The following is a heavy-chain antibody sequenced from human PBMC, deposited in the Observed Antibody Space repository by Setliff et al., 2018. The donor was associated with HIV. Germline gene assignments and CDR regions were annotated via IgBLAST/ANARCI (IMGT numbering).Heavy chain of an antibody. D-gene: IGHD5-12*01. CDR2: INHRGST. CDR3: ARQVSIPGVAITPVDY. J-gene: IGHJ4*02. Sequence: PSETLSLTCAVYGGSFSGYYWSWIRQPPGKGLEWIGEINHRGSTHYNPSFEGRVTISVDTSKNQFSRKLRSVTAADTAIYYCARQVSIPGVAITPVDYWGQGALVTVSS. CDR1: GGSFSGYY. V-gene: IGHV4-34*01.